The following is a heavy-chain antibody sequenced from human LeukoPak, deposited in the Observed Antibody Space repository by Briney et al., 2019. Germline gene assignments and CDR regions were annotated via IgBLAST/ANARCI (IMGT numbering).Heavy chain of an antibody. CDR2: ISDTGRDI. V-gene: IGHV3-21*04. J-gene: IGHJ4*02. CDR1: GFAFESFT. CDR3: AKGLFSAYDKYLDS. D-gene: IGHD5-12*01. Sequence: GGSLRLSCAGSGFAFESFTMTWVRQAPGRGLEWVSLISDTGRDINYADSVRGRFTISRDNTKNSLFLQMDSLRVEDTAIYYCAKGLFSAYDKYLDSWGQGTLVTVSS.